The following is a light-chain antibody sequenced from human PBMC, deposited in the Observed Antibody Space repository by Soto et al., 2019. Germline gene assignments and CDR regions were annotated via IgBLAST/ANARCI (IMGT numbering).Light chain of an antibody. CDR1: QSVSTN. Sequence: EMVMPQSPATQSVSPGERASLSCRASQSVSTNLAWYQQKPAQAPRLLIYGASTRATGIPGRFSGGGSGTEITLTISSLQPEDFATYYCQQSYSTPLTFGGGTKVDIK. CDR3: QQSYSTPLT. CDR2: GAS. V-gene: IGKV3-15*01. J-gene: IGKJ4*01.